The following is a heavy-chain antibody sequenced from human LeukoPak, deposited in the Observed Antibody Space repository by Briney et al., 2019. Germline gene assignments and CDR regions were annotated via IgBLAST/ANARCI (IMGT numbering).Heavy chain of an antibody. D-gene: IGHD2-15*01. Sequence: GGSLRLSCAASGFTFSSYWMSWVRQAPGKGLEWVANIKQDGSEKYYVDSVKGRFTISRDNAKNSLYLQMNSLRAEDTAVYYCARAPRLGYCSGGSCYSVRDYYGMDVWGRGTTVTVSS. CDR1: GFTFSSYW. CDR2: IKQDGSEK. J-gene: IGHJ6*02. V-gene: IGHV3-7*04. CDR3: ARAPRLGYCSGGSCYSVRDYYGMDV.